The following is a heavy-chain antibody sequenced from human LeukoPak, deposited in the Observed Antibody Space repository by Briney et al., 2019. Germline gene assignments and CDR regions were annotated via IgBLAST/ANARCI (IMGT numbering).Heavy chain of an antibody. CDR1: GYTLTELS. CDR3: ATDAPVYYYDSSGGHHAFDI. D-gene: IGHD3-22*01. J-gene: IGHJ3*02. Sequence: ASVKVSCKVSGYTLTELSMHWVRQAPGKGLEWMGGFDPEDGETIYARKFQGRVTMTEDTSTDTAYMELSSLRSEDTAVYYCATDAPVYYYDSSGGHHAFDIWGQGTMVTVSS. V-gene: IGHV1-24*01. CDR2: FDPEDGET.